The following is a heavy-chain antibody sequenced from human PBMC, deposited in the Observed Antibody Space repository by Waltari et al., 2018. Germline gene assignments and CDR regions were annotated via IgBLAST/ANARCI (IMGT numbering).Heavy chain of an antibody. V-gene: IGHV3-23*04. Sequence: EVQLVESGGGLVQPGGSLRLSCAASGFTFSSYAMSWVRQAPGKGLEWVSAISGSGGSTYYADSVKGRFTIARDNSKNTLYLQMNSLRAEDTAVYYCAKFSSGYYDSSGYYDTLDYWGQGTLVTVSS. CDR1: GFTFSSYA. D-gene: IGHD3-22*01. CDR3: AKFSSGYYDSSGYYDTLDY. CDR2: ISGSGGST. J-gene: IGHJ4*02.